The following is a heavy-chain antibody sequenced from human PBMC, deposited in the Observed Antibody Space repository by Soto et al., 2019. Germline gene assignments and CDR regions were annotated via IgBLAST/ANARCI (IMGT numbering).Heavy chain of an antibody. CDR1: GYTFTSYD. CDR3: ARSTAADHYYYYGMDV. Sequence: ASVKVSCKASGYTFTSYDINWVRQATGQGLEWMGWMNPNSGNTGYAQKLQGRVTMTTDTSTSTAYMELRSLRSDDTAVYYCARSTAADHYYYYGMDVWGQGTTVTVSS. J-gene: IGHJ6*02. V-gene: IGHV1-8*01. D-gene: IGHD6-13*01. CDR2: MNPNSGNT.